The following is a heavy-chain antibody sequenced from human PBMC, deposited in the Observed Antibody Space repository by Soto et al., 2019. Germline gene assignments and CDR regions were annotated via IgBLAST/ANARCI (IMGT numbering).Heavy chain of an antibody. CDR1: GDSMNPYY. Sequence: QVQLQESGPGLVKPSETLSLTCTVSGDSMNPYYWSWIRQPPGKGLEWIGHIYFSGSTKFNPSLRSRVTISLDTSKGQFFLKLSSVTAADTAVYYCARAWAVPGSHWGDWGRGSLVTVSS. CDR2: IYFSGST. J-gene: IGHJ4*02. D-gene: IGHD6-19*01. V-gene: IGHV4-59*01. CDR3: ARAWAVPGSHWGD.